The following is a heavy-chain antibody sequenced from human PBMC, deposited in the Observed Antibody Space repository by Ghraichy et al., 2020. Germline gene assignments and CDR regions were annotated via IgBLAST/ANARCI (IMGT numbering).Heavy chain of an antibody. CDR2: ISSSGSTI. V-gene: IGHV3-11*01. J-gene: IGHJ4*02. CDR3: ARSKNRYCSGGSCYGFDY. Sequence: GGSLRLSCAASGFTFSDYYTSWIRQAPGKGLEWVSYISSSGSTIYYADSVKGRFTISRDNAKNSLYLQMNSLRAEDTAVYYCARSKNRYCSGGSCYGFDYWGQGTLVTVSS. CDR1: GFTFSDYY. D-gene: IGHD2-15*01.